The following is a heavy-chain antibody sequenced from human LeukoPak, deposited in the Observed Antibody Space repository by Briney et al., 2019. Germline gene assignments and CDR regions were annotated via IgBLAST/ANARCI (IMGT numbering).Heavy chain of an antibody. D-gene: IGHD4-17*01. V-gene: IGHV3-23*01. CDR1: GFTFSSFA. Sequence: GGSLRLSCAAAGFTFSSFAMSWVRQAPGKGLEWVSDFSGSGGSTYYADSVKGRFTISRDNSKNTLYLQMNSLRAEDTAVYYCAKDRGSTTVTTSLDYWGQGTLVTVSS. CDR3: AKDRGSTTVTTSLDY. CDR2: FSGSGGST. J-gene: IGHJ4*02.